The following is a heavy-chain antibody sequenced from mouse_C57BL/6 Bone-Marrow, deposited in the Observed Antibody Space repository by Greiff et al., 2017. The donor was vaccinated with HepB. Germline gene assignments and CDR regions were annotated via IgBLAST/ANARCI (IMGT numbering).Heavy chain of an antibody. CDR1: GFNIKDDY. V-gene: IGHV14-4*01. Sequence: VQLKESGAELVRPGASVKLSCTASGFNIKDDYMHWVKQRPEQGLEWIGWIDPENGDTEYASKFQGKATITADTSSNTAYLQLSSLTSEDTAVYYCTTYPYSNYVDYWGQGTTLTVSS. CDR3: TTYPYSNYVDY. J-gene: IGHJ2*01. CDR2: IDPENGDT. D-gene: IGHD2-5*01.